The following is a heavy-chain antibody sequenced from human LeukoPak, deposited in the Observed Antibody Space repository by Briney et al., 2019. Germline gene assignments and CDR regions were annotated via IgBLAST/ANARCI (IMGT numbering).Heavy chain of an antibody. CDR1: GYTFTSYG. Sequence: ASVKVSCKASGYTFTSYGMSWVRQAPGKGLEWMGWISAENGNTNYAQKLKGRVTMTTDTSKSTAYMELRSLRSDDMAVYYCAREGYVNYDFWSASDTSDYWGQGTLVTVSS. J-gene: IGHJ4*02. CDR2: ISAENGNT. V-gene: IGHV1-18*03. D-gene: IGHD3-3*01. CDR3: AREGYVNYDFWSASDTSDY.